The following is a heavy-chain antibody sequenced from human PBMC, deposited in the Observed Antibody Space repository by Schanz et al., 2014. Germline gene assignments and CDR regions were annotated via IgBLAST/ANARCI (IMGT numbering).Heavy chain of an antibody. CDR3: ATGPHIVVAFDY. CDR2: FDPKKGEA. J-gene: IGHJ4*02. D-gene: IGHD2-21*01. V-gene: IGHV1-24*01. CDR1: GSIFSKLL. Sequence: QVQLVQSGAEVKKPGASVKVSCMVSGSIFSKLLMHWVRQGPAKGLEWMGGFDPKKGEAIYAQKFQGRVTMTEDTSTGTAYMELRSLTSEDTAVYYCATGPHIVVAFDYWGQGTLVTVSS.